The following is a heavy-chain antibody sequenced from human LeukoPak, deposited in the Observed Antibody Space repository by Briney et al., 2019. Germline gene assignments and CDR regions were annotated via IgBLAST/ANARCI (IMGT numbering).Heavy chain of an antibody. CDR1: GFTFSSYA. J-gene: IGHJ4*02. Sequence: PGGSLRLSCAASGFTFSSYAMSWVRQAPGKGLEWVSAISGSGGTTYYADSVKGRSTISRDNSKNTLYLQMNSLRAEDTAVYYCAKDRSSGWPGRAGVLDYWGQGTLVTVSS. D-gene: IGHD6-19*01. CDR3: AKDRSSGWPGRAGVLDY. V-gene: IGHV3-23*01. CDR2: ISGSGGTT.